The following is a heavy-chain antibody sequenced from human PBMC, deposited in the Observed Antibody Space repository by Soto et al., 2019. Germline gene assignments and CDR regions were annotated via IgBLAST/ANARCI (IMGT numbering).Heavy chain of an antibody. CDR3: ARERTSKGGMDV. J-gene: IGHJ6*02. V-gene: IGHV3-74*01. CDR1: GFTFSNDW. CDR2: IISGGTRV. Sequence: GGSLRLSCAASGFTFSNDWMNWVRQGPGKGLEWVSRIISGGTRVTYADSVKGRFTIARDNAKNTLYLEMHSLTAEDTAVYYCARERTSKGGMDVWGQGTTVTDSS.